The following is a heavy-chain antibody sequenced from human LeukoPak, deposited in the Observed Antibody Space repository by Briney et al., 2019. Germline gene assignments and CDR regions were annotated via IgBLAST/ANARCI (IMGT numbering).Heavy chain of an antibody. CDR3: AKDGSSWSYYFDY. D-gene: IGHD6-13*01. CDR1: GFTFSSYW. Sequence: GGSLRLSCAASGFTFSSYWMSWVRQAPGKGLEWVANIKKDGSAKYYVDSVKGRFTISRDNAKNSLYLQMNSLRAEDTSVYYCAKDGSSWSYYFDYWGQGTLVTVSS. J-gene: IGHJ4*02. V-gene: IGHV3-7*01. CDR2: IKKDGSAK.